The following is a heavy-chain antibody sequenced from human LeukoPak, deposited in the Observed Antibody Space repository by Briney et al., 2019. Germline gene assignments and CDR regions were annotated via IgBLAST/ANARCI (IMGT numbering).Heavy chain of an antibody. CDR3: ARHVVPAAQSSYMDV. V-gene: IGHV4-38-2*01. D-gene: IGHD2-2*01. Sequence: SETLSLTCAVSGYSISSGYYWGWIRQPPGKGLEWIGTIYHGGSTYYNPSLKSRVTISVDTSKNQFSLTLNSVTAADTALYYCARHVVPAAQSSYMDVWGKGTTVTVSS. J-gene: IGHJ6*03. CDR1: GYSISSGYY. CDR2: IYHGGST.